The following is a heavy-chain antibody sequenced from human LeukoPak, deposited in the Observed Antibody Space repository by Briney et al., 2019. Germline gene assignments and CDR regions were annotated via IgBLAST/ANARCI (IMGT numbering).Heavy chain of an antibody. CDR1: GDSVSSNSAA. CDR3: ARGSVAGTHYYYYMDV. J-gene: IGHJ6*03. Sequence: SQTLSLTCAISGDSVSSNSAAWNWIRQSPSRGLEWLGRTYYRSKWYNDYAISVKSRITINPDTSKNQFSLQLNSVTPEDTAVYYCARGSVAGTHYYYYMDVWGKGTTVTISS. D-gene: IGHD6-19*01. CDR2: TYYRSKWYN. V-gene: IGHV6-1*01.